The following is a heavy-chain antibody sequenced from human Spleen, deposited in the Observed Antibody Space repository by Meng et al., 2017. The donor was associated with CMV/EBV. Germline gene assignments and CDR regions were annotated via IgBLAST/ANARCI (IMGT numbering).Heavy chain of an antibody. CDR1: GYTFTGYY. CDR3: VRDLALYGAYDAY. Sequence: ASVKVSCKASGYTFTGYYMHWVRQAPGQGLEWMGWINPNSGGTNYAQRFQGRVTLTRDTSISTAYMELSCLRSDDTAVYYCVRDLALYGAYDAYWGQGTLVTVSS. V-gene: IGHV1-2*02. J-gene: IGHJ4*02. CDR2: INPNSGGT. D-gene: IGHD5-12*01.